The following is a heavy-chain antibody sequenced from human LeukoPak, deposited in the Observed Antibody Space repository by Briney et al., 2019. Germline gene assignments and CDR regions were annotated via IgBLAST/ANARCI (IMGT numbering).Heavy chain of an antibody. CDR3: ARDNSDSSGWYYFDY. Sequence: GASVKVSCKASDYTFTSYGISWVRQAPGQGLEWMGWISAYNGNTNYAQKLQGRVTMTTDTSTSRAYMELRSLRSDDTAVYYCARDNSDSSGWYYFDYWGQGTLVTVSS. CDR2: ISAYNGNT. D-gene: IGHD6-19*01. CDR1: DYTFTSYG. J-gene: IGHJ4*02. V-gene: IGHV1-18*01.